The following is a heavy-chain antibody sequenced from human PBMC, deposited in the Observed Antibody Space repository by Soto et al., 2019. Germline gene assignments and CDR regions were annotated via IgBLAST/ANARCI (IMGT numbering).Heavy chain of an antibody. CDR2: MDYDETNK. V-gene: IGHV3-33*01. CDR3: ARDLAHWSMCFED. J-gene: IGHJ4*02. Sequence: QVQLVESGGGVVQPGRSLRVSCVASGISISRHGMHWVRQAPGKGLEWVAGMDYDETNKYYADSVKGRFTISRDTSKNTVYLQMTGLRVDYPALYFCARDLAHWSMCFEDRGQGTLVSVSS. D-gene: IGHD2-8*02. CDR1: GISISRHG.